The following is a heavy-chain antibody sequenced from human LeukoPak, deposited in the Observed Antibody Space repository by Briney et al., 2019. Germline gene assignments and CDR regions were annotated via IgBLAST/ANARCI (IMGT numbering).Heavy chain of an antibody. CDR1: GYTFAGFY. V-gene: IGHV1-2*02. CDR2: VDPISGAL. J-gene: IGHJ5*02. D-gene: IGHD6-19*01. Sequence: GASVKVSCKASGYTFAGFYIHWVRQAPGQGLEWVGWVDPISGALNYAQKFQGRVTMTRDTSITTAYMELNSLKSDDTAVYYCAREGGGPVAGIGWFGPWGQGTLVTVSS. CDR3: AREGGGPVAGIGWFGP.